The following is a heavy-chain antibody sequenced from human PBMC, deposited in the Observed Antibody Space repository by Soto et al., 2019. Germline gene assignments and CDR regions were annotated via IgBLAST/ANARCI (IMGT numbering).Heavy chain of an antibody. J-gene: IGHJ6*02. V-gene: IGHV5-51*01. CDR3: AGGGVRGVITRTRDYYGMDV. CDR1: GYSFTSYW. CDR2: IYPGDSDT. Sequence: PGESLKISCKGSGYSFTSYWIAWVRQMPVKGLELMGIIYPGDSDTRYSPSFQGQVTISADKSINTAYLQWSSLKASDTAMYYCAGGGVRGVITRTRDYYGMDVWGQGTTVTVSS. D-gene: IGHD3-10*01.